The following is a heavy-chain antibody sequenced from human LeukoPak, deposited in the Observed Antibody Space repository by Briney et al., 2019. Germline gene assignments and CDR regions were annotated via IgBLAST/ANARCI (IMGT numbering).Heavy chain of an antibody. CDR2: IREERGQE. CDR1: GLTVSNHW. CDR3: ASLDTAKQPLANH. V-gene: IGHV3-7*03. J-gene: IGHJ5*02. D-gene: IGHD5-18*01. Sequence: GGSLRLSCVASGLTVSNHWMSWVRQAPGKGLEWVANIREERGQEYYVDSVKVRFTISKNSAKNSLYLQMNTLRVEDTAMYYCASLDTAKQPLANHWGQGTLVTVSS.